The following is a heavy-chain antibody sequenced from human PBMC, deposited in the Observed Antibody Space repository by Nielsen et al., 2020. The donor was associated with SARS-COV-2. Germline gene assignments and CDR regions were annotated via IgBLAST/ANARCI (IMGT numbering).Heavy chain of an antibody. CDR2: IKSKTDGGAT. CDR3: TTDLSSSRWYYYYIYGMDV. CDR1: GFTFSNAW. V-gene: IGHV3-15*01. D-gene: IGHD6-13*01. J-gene: IGHJ6*02. Sequence: GESLKISCAASGFTFSNAWMSWVRQAPGKGLEWVGRIKSKTDGGATDYAAPVKGRFTISRDDSKNTLYLQMNSLKTEDTAVYYCTTDLSSSRWYYYYIYGMDVWGQGTTVTVSS.